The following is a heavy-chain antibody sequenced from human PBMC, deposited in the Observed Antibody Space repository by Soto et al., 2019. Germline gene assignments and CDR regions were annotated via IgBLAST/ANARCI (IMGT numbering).Heavy chain of an antibody. Sequence: HPGGSLRLSCAASGFTFISYWMHWVRQVPGKGLVWVSRINSDGSSTNYADSVKGRFTISRDNAKNTLYLQMNSLRAEDTAVYYCARSFLGNRGYSVKYWGQGTLVTVSS. CDR2: INSDGSST. CDR3: ARSFLGNRGYSVKY. J-gene: IGHJ4*02. CDR1: GFTFISYW. V-gene: IGHV3-74*01. D-gene: IGHD3-22*01.